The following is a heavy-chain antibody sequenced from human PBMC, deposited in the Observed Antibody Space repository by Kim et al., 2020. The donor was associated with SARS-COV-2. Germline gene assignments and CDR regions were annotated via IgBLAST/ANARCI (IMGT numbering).Heavy chain of an antibody. J-gene: IGHJ6*03. CDR2: MNPNSGNT. CDR3: AVAARPGDYYYYYYYMDV. CDR1: GYTFTSYD. V-gene: IGHV1-8*01. Sequence: ASVKVSCKASGYTFTSYDINWVRQATGQGLEWMGWMNPNSGNTGYAQKFQGRVTMTRNTSISTAYMELSSLRSEDTAVYYCAVAARPGDYYYYYYYMDVWGKGTTVTVSS. D-gene: IGHD6-6*01.